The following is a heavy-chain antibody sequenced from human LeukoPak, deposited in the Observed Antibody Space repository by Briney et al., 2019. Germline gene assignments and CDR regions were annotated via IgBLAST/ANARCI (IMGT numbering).Heavy chain of an antibody. D-gene: IGHD5-24*01. CDR2: IIPIFGTA. J-gene: IGHJ4*02. V-gene: IGHV1-69*05. CDR1: GGTFSSYA. Sequence: ASVKVSCKASGGTFSSYAISLVRQAPGQGLEWMGRIIPIFGTANYAQKFQGRVTITTDESTSTAYMELSSLRSEDTAVYYCALTGGRWLQFDYWGQGTLVTVSS. CDR3: ALTGGRWLQFDY.